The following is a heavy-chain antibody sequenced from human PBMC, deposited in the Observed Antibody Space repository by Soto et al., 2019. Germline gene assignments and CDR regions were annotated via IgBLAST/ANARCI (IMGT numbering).Heavy chain of an antibody. CDR2: IIPIFGTA. Sequence: QVQLVQSGAEVKKPGSSVKVSCKASGGTFSSYAISWVRQAPGQGLEWMGGIIPIFGTANYAQKFQGRVTITADESTSTAYMELSRLRSEDTAVYYCVVTYYYDSSGYYVSSAFDIWGQGTMVTVSS. J-gene: IGHJ3*02. CDR3: VVTYYYDSSGYYVSSAFDI. CDR1: GGTFSSYA. V-gene: IGHV1-69*01. D-gene: IGHD3-22*01.